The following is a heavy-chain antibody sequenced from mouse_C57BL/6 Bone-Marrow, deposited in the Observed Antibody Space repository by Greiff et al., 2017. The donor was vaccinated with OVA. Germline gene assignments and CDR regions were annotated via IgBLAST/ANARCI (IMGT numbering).Heavy chain of an antibody. CDR1: GFTFSDYG. CDR3: ARHDRHYYGSSYHFDY. CDR2: ISSGSSTI. D-gene: IGHD1-1*01. J-gene: IGHJ2*01. Sequence: EVKLVESGGGLVKPGGSLKLSCAASGFTFSDYGMHWVRQAPEKGLEWVAYISSGSSTIYYADTVKGRFTISRDNAKNTLFLQMTSLRSEDTAMYYCARHDRHYYGSSYHFDYWGQGTTLTVSS. V-gene: IGHV5-17*01.